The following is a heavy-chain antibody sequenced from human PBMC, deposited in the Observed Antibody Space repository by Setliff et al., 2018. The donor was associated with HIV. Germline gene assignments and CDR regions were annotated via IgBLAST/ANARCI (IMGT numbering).Heavy chain of an antibody. D-gene: IGHD3-10*01. CDR3: ARAEFLGPESDFDI. V-gene: IGHV1-69*04. CDR2: IIPIFGMA. Sequence: ASVKVSCKASGDIFNNNAINWVRQAPGRGLEWMGRIIPIFGMANYARKFQGRVTITADKSTSTAYLELSSLTYDDTAIYYCARAEFLGPESDFDIWGQGTMVTVSS. J-gene: IGHJ3*02. CDR1: GDIFNNNA.